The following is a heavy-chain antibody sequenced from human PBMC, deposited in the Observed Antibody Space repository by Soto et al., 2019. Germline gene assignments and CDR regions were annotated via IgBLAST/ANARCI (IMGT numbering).Heavy chain of an antibody. CDR2: IMPVFPTP. V-gene: IGHV1-69*12. Sequence: QVQLVQSGAEVKKPGSSVKVSCKTSGGTFRTSAISWVRQAPGQGLEWMGGIMPVFPTPDYAQKFQGRVTITADDSTGTAYLELSSVRSADTAVYYCARDKDRQQLGGNYYYIMDVWGQGTTVTVSS. CDR3: ARDKDRQQLGGNYYYIMDV. CDR1: GGTFRTSA. J-gene: IGHJ6*01. D-gene: IGHD3-3*02.